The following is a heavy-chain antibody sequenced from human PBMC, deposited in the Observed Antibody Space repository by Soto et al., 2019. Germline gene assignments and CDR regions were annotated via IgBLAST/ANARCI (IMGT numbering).Heavy chain of an antibody. D-gene: IGHD2-15*01. CDR3: ARAETSAKLYFHY. J-gene: IGHJ4*02. CDR2: VYYSGST. V-gene: IGHV4-59*01. Sequence: SEPLSLTSTVNGDSLDSYYWRWVRQPPGKGLECLGYVYYSGSTNYNPSLKSRVTISVDTSKNQISLRLKSVTAADTAVYYCARAETSAKLYFHYRREASPVTVYS. CDR1: GDSLDSYY.